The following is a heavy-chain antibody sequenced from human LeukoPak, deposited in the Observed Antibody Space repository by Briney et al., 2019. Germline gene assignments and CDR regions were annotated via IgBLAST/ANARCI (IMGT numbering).Heavy chain of an antibody. CDR3: ATIH. J-gene: IGHJ4*02. D-gene: IGHD2-21*01. Sequence: GGSLRLSCAASGFTFGSYWMSWVRQAPGKGLEWVANIKPDGSEKYYVDSVKGRFTISRDNAKNSLYLQMNSLRAEDTAVYYCATIHWGQGTLVTVSS. V-gene: IGHV3-7*01. CDR2: IKPDGSEK. CDR1: GFTFGSYW.